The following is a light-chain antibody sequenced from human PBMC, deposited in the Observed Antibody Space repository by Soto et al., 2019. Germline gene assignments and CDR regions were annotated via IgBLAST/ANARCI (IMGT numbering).Light chain of an antibody. Sequence: QSVLTQPPSVSAAPGQKVTISCSGSSSNIGNNYVSWYQQVPGTAPKLLIYDNDKRPSGIPDRFSGSKSGTSATLGITGLQTGDEADYYCGTWDSSLSAGVFGEGTKVTVL. V-gene: IGLV1-51*01. J-gene: IGLJ2*01. CDR3: GTWDSSLSAGV. CDR1: SSNIGNNY. CDR2: DND.